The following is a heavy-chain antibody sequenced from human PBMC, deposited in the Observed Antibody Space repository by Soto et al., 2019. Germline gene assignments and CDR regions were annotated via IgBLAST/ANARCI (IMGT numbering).Heavy chain of an antibody. CDR2: ISSSGSTI. J-gene: IGHJ6*02. CDR1: GFTFSSYE. Sequence: QTGGSLRLSCAASGFTFSSYEMNWVRQAPGKGLEWVSYISSSGSTIYYADSVKGRFTISRDNAKNSLYLQMDSLRAEDTAVYYCARTSMYSSSWSPPYGMDVWGQGTTVTVSS. V-gene: IGHV3-48*03. D-gene: IGHD6-13*01. CDR3: ARTSMYSSSWSPPYGMDV.